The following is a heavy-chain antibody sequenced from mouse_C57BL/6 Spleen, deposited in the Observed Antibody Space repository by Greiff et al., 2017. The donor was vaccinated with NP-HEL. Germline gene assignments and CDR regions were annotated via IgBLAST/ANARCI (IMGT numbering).Heavy chain of an antibody. Sequence: EVKVEESGGGLVQPGGSMKLSCVASGFTFSNYWMNWVRQSPEKGLEWVAQIRLKSDNYATHYAESVKGRFTISRDDSKSSVYLQMNNLRAEDTGIYYCTVGIYYDYDWDFAYWGQGTLVTVSA. J-gene: IGHJ3*01. D-gene: IGHD2-4*01. V-gene: IGHV6-3*01. CDR1: GFTFSNYW. CDR3: TVGIYYDYDWDFAY. CDR2: IRLKSDNYAT.